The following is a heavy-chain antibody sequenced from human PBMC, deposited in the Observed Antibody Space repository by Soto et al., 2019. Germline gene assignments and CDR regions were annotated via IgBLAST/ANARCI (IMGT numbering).Heavy chain of an antibody. CDR2: VYYRGST. J-gene: IGHJ4*02. Sequence: SETLSLTCTVSGGSFSSGSYYWILIRQPPGKGLEWIWCVYYRGSTTYNPSLKSRVTISIDTSKNQFSLKLSSVAAADTAVYYCASGRSRPDFWGQGTLVTVSS. D-gene: IGHD3-16*02. V-gene: IGHV4-61*01. CDR1: GGSFSSGSYY. CDR3: ASGRSRPDF.